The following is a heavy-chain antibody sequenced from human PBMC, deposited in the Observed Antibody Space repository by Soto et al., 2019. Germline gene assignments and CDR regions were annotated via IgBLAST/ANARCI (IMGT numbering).Heavy chain of an antibody. J-gene: IGHJ4*02. CDR1: GFTFSNAW. CDR3: TIDLYGDYERFGY. Sequence: GGSLRLSCAASGFTFSNAWMNWVRQAPGKGLEWVGRIKSKTDGGTTDYAAPVKGRFTISRDDSKNTLYLQMNSLKTEDTAVYYCTIDLYGDYERFGYWGQGTLVTVSS. CDR2: IKSKTDGGTT. D-gene: IGHD4-17*01. V-gene: IGHV3-15*07.